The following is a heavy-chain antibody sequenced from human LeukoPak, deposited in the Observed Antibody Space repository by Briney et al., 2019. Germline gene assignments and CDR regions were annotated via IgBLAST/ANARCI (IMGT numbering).Heavy chain of an antibody. Sequence: SQTLSLTCAISGDSVSSNSAVWNWIRQSPSRGLEWLGRTYYRSKWYNDYAVSVKSRITINPDTSKNQFSLQLNSVTPEDTAVYYCASSLWFGELSLDAFDIWGQGTMVTVSS. D-gene: IGHD3-10*01. CDR3: ASSLWFGELSLDAFDI. CDR2: TYYRSKWYN. J-gene: IGHJ3*02. V-gene: IGHV6-1*01. CDR1: GDSVSSNSAV.